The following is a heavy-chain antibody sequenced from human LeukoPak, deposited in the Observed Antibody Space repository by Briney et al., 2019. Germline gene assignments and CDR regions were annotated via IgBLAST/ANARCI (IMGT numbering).Heavy chain of an antibody. D-gene: IGHD5-24*01. Sequence: ASVKVSCKASGYTFIGYYMHWVRQAPGQGLEWMGWINPHSGGTNSEQNFQGRVTMSRDTSISTVYMELSRLRSDDTALYYCAREGVVGDGYNFFDYWGQGTLVTVSS. J-gene: IGHJ4*02. V-gene: IGHV1-2*02. CDR2: INPHSGGT. CDR1: GYTFIGYY. CDR3: AREGVVGDGYNFFDY.